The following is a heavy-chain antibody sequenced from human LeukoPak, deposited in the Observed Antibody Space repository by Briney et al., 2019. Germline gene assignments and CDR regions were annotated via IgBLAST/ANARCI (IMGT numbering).Heavy chain of an antibody. J-gene: IGHJ4*02. CDR2: IYYSGST. CDR3: ARHPYKLTYCSGGSCYDY. V-gene: IGHV4-39*01. Sequence: PSGTLSLTCTVSGGSISSSSYYWGWIRQPPGEGLGWIGSIYYSGSTYYNPSLKSRVTISVDTSKNQFSLKLSSVTAADTAVYYCARHPYKLTYCSGGSCYDYWGQGTLVTVSS. D-gene: IGHD2-15*01. CDR1: GGSISSSSYY.